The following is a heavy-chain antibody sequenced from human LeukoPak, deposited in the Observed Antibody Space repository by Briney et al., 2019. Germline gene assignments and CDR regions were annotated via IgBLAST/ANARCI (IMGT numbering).Heavy chain of an antibody. J-gene: IGHJ4*02. V-gene: IGHV3-23*01. D-gene: IGHD5-12*01. Sequence: GGSLRLSCAASGFTFSSNAMNWVRQVPGKGLEWGSGVSGSGGSTYYTDSVKGRFTISRDNSKNTPYLQMSSLRAEDTAVYYCARLRAIAARVDIVDYWGQGTLVTVSS. CDR3: ARLRAIAARVDIVDY. CDR2: VSGSGGST. CDR1: GFTFSSNA.